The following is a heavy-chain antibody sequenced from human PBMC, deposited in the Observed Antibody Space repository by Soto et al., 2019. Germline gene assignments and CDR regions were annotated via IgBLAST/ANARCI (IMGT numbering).Heavy chain of an antibody. CDR3: AREDGDYGHDY. CDR2: IWYDGSNR. J-gene: IGHJ4*02. V-gene: IGHV3-33*01. Sequence: QVQLVESGGGVVQPGRSLRLSCAASGFTFSSCGMHWVRQAPGKGLEWVATIWYDGSNRYYADSVKGRFTISRDNSKNTLYLQMNSLRAEDTAVYYCAREDGDYGHDYWGQGTLVAVSS. CDR1: GFTFSSCG. D-gene: IGHD4-17*01.